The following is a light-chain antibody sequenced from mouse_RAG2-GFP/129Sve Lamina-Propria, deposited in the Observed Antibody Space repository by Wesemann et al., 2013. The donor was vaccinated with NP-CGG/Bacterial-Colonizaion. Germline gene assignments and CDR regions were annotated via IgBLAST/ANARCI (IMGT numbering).Light chain of an antibody. J-gene: IGKJ5*01. CDR2: SAS. V-gene: IGKV8-30*01. CDR1: QSLLYSSNQKNY. CDR3: QQYSSYPLT. Sequence: DIVMSQSPSSLAVSVGEKVTMSCKSSQSLLYSSNQKNYLAWYQQKPGQSPKLLIYSASNRYTGVPDRFTGSGSGTDFTLTISNMQSEDLADYFCQQYSSYPLTFGAGTKLELK.